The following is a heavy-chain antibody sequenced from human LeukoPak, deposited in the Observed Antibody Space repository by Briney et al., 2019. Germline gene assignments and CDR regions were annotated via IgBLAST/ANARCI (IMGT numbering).Heavy chain of an antibody. D-gene: IGHD6-13*01. CDR3: ARGYSGSSWPVGDY. Sequence: ASVKVSCKASGYTFTSYGISWVRQAPGQGLEWMGWISAYNGNTNYAQKLQGRVTMTTDTPTSTAYMDLRSLRSDDTAVYYCARGYSGSSWPVGDYWGQGTLVTVSS. V-gene: IGHV1-18*01. CDR2: ISAYNGNT. J-gene: IGHJ4*02. CDR1: GYTFTSYG.